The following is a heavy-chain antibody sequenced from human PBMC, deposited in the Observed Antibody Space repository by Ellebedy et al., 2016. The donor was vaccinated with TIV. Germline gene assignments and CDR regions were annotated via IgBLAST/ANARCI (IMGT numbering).Heavy chain of an antibody. D-gene: IGHD6-13*01. Sequence: AASVKVSCKASGYTFTGYNIHWVRRAPGQGLEWMGWINPNSGSTKFAQRFQGRVIMTRDTSISTVYMELTRLRSDDTAVYYCARDASRAAVVYYFDHWGQGTLVTVSS. CDR2: INPNSGST. CDR3: ARDASRAAVVYYFDH. CDR1: GYTFTGYN. V-gene: IGHV1-2*02. J-gene: IGHJ4*02.